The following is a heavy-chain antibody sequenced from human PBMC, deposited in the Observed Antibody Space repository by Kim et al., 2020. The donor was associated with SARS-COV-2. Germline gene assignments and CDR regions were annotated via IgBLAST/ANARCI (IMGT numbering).Heavy chain of an antibody. CDR1: GGSFSSYY. CDR2: IYYSGST. Sequence: SDTLSLTCTVSGGSFSSYYWSGIRQPPGKGLEWIGYIYYSGSTNYNPSLKSRVTISVDTSKNQFSLKLSSVTAADTAVYFCARLTRVTMVCGLINWFVP. CDR3: ARLTRVTMVCGLINWFVP. V-gene: IGHV4-59*08. J-gene: IGHJ5*02. D-gene: IGHD3-10*01.